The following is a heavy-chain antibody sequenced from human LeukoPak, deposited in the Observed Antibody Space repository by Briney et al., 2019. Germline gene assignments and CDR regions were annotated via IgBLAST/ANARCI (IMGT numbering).Heavy chain of an antibody. CDR1: GYSFTSYG. Sequence: GASMKVSCKASGYSFTSYGISWVRQAPGQGLEWMGWISAYNGNTNYAQKLQGRVTMTTDTSTSTAYMELRSLRSDDTAVYYCARDRGWGLAVAGTTFDYWGQGTLVTVSS. D-gene: IGHD6-19*01. CDR2: ISAYNGNT. J-gene: IGHJ4*02. CDR3: ARDRGWGLAVAGTTFDY. V-gene: IGHV1-18*01.